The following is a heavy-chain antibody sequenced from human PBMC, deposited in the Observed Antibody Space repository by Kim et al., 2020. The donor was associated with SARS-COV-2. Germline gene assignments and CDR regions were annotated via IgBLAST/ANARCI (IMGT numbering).Heavy chain of an antibody. D-gene: IGHD3-22*01. V-gene: IGHV4-31*03. CDR2: IYYSGST. CDR1: GGSISSGGYY. Sequence: SETLSLTCTVSGGSISSGGYYWSWIRQHPGKGLEWIGYIYYSGSTYYNPSLKSRVTISVDTSKNQFSLKLSSVTAADTAVYYCARFDDSSGRLDYWGQGTLVTVSS. CDR3: ARFDDSSGRLDY. J-gene: IGHJ4*02.